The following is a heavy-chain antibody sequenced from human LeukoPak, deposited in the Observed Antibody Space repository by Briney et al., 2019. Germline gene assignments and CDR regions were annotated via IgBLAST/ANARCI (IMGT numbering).Heavy chain of an antibody. CDR2: ISAYNVNT. V-gene: IGHV1-18*01. CDR1: GYTFTSYG. J-gene: IGHJ4*02. Sequence: ASVKVSCKASGYTFTSYGISWVRQAPGQGLEWMGWISAYNVNTNYAQQFQGRVTMTTDTSTTTAYMELRSLTSDDTAVYYCAREGPYYYDSSGYYDWIGIDYWGQGTLVTVSS. D-gene: IGHD3-22*01. CDR3: AREGPYYYDSSGYYDWIGIDY.